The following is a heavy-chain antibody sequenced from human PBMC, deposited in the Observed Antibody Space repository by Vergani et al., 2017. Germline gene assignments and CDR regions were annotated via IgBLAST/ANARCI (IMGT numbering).Heavy chain of an antibody. Sequence: EVQLVQSGAEVKKPGESLKISCKGSGYSFTSYWIGWVRQMPGKGLEWMGIIYPGDSDTRYSPSFQGQVTISADTSISTAYLQWSSLKASDTAMYYCARFKGYDSSGYNWGMDYWGQGTLVTVSS. V-gene: IGHV5-51*01. CDR1: GYSFTSYW. D-gene: IGHD3-22*01. CDR3: ARFKGYDSSGYNWGMDY. CDR2: IYPGDSDT. J-gene: IGHJ4*02.